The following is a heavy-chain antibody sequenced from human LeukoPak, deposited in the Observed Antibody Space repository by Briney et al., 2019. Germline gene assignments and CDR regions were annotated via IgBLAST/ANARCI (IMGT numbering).Heavy chain of an antibody. Sequence: SETLSLTCAVYGGSFSGYYWSWIRQPPGKGLEWIGEINHSGSTNYNPSLKSRVTMSVDTSKNQFSLKLSSVTAADTAVYYCASEKPSYYYDSSGYFVYWGQGTLVTVSS. CDR2: INHSGST. CDR3: ASEKPSYYYDSSGYFVY. D-gene: IGHD3-22*01. V-gene: IGHV4-34*01. J-gene: IGHJ4*02. CDR1: GGSFSGYY.